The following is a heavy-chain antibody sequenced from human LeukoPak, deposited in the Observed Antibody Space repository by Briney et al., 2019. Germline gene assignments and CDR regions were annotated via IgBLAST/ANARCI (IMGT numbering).Heavy chain of an antibody. CDR3: ARHLNNCGDDCYIFDY. V-gene: IGHV4-59*08. J-gene: IGHJ4*02. Sequence: SETLSLTCTVSGGSISGFYWSWIRQPPGKGLEWFGYIYYTGSTNYNPSLKSRVTISVDTSKNQFSLRVSSVTAADTAVYYCARHLNNCGDDCYIFDYWGQGTLVTVSS. CDR1: GGSISGFY. CDR2: IYYTGST. D-gene: IGHD2-21*01.